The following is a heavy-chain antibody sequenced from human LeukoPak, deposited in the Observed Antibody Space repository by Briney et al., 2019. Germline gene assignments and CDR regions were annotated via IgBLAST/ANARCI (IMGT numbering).Heavy chain of an antibody. Sequence: PGGSLRLSCAASGFTFSDYYMSWIRQAPGKGLEWVSYISSSGSTIYYADSVKGRFTISRDNAKNSLYLQMNSLRAEDTAVYYCARDYYYGSGSYIYNWFDPWGQGTLVTVSS. D-gene: IGHD3-10*01. V-gene: IGHV3-11*01. J-gene: IGHJ5*02. CDR2: ISSSGSTI. CDR1: GFTFSDYY. CDR3: ARDYYYGSGSYIYNWFDP.